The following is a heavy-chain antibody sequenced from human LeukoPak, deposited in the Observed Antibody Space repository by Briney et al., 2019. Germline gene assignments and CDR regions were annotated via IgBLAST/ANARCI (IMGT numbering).Heavy chain of an antibody. CDR2: ISSSSSYI. V-gene: IGHV3-21*01. CDR1: GFTLSSYR. CDR3: ASGAAAGSY. J-gene: IGHJ4*02. D-gene: IGHD6-13*01. Sequence: GGSLRLSCAASGFTLSSYRMNWVRQAPGKGLEWVSSISSSSSYIYYADSVKGRFTISRDNANNSLYMQMNSLRAEDTAVYYCASGAAAGSYWGQGTLVTVSS.